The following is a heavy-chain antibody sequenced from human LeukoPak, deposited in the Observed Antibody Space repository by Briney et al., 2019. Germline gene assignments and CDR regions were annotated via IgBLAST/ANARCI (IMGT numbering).Heavy chain of an antibody. V-gene: IGHV4-59*08. Sequence: SETLSLTCTVSGGSISTYYWNWIRQPPGKGLEWIGYVYYSGRTNYNPSLKSRVTISVDTSKNQFSLKLSSVTAADTAVYYCARGLRSWFDPWGQGTLVTVSS. D-gene: IGHD4-17*01. CDR2: VYYSGRT. CDR1: GGSISTYY. J-gene: IGHJ5*02. CDR3: ARGLRSWFDP.